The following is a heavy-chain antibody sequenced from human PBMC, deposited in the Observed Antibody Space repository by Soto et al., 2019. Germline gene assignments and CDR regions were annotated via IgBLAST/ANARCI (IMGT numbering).Heavy chain of an antibody. CDR1: GGSFSGYY. CDR2: INHSGST. V-gene: IGHV4-34*01. J-gene: IGHJ6*02. D-gene: IGHD3-3*01. CDR3: ARKRITIFGVVIPREGMDV. Sequence: SETLSLTCAVYGGSFSGYYWIWIRQPPGKGLEWIGEINHSGSTNYNPSLKSRVTISVDTSKNQFSLKLSSVTAADTAVYYCARKRITIFGVVIPREGMDVWGQGNTVTVSS.